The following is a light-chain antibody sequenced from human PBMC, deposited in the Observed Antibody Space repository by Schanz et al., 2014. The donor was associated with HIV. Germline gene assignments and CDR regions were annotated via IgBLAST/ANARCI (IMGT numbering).Light chain of an antibody. CDR3: SSHSATAPYVI. CDR2: EVS. Sequence: QSALTQPPSASGSPGQSVTISCTGTSSDVGDYNYVSWYQQHPGKAPKIMIFEVSKRPSGVSHRFSGSKSDNTAALTISGLQTEDEAEYYCSSHSATAPYVIFGGGTKLTVL. CDR1: SSDVGDYNY. J-gene: IGLJ2*01. V-gene: IGLV2-8*01.